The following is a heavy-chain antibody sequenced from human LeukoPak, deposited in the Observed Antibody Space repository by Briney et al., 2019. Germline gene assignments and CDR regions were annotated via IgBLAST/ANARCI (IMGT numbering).Heavy chain of an antibody. D-gene: IGHD3-22*01. CDR2: IRYDGSNK. CDR3: AKDPGNYYDSSGTFDY. CDR1: GFTFSSYG. J-gene: IGHJ4*02. Sequence: PGGSLRLSCAASGFTFSSYGMHWVRQAPGKGLEWVAFIRYDGSNKYYADSVKGRFTISRDNSKNTLYLQMNSLRAEDTAVYYCAKDPGNYYDSSGTFDYWGQGTLVTVSS. V-gene: IGHV3-30*02.